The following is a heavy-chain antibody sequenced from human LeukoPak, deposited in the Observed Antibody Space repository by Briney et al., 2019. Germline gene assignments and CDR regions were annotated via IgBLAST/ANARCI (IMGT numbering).Heavy chain of an antibody. CDR1: GGTFSSYT. CDR3: AINIPPAHCSSTSCYTGDY. J-gene: IGHJ4*02. CDR2: IIPILGIA. D-gene: IGHD2-2*02. Sequence: SVKVSCKASGGTFSSYTISWVRQAPGQGLEWMGRIIPILGIANYARKFQGRVTITADKSTSTAYMELSSLRSEDTAVYYCAINIPPAHCSSTSCYTGDYWGQGTLVTVSS. V-gene: IGHV1-69*02.